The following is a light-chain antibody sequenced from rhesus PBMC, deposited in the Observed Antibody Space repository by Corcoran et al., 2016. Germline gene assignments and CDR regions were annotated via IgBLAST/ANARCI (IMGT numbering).Light chain of an antibody. CDR2: KAS. V-gene: IGKV1-21*01. CDR3: QQYNSAPVT. J-gene: IGKJ1*01. CDR1: QGISSG. Sequence: DIQMTQSPFSLSASVGDRVTITCRASQGISSGLAWYQQKPGKAPKLLIYKASSLHSGGPSRFSGSGSGTVFTLTISRLQPEDFATYYSQQYNSAPVTFGQGTKVGI.